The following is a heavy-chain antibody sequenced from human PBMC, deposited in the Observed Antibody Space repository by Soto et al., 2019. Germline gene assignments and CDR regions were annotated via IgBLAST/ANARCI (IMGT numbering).Heavy chain of an antibody. Sequence: QVQLVQSGAEVKKPGSSVKVSCKASGGTFSSYTISWVRQAPGQGLEWMGRIIPILGIANYAQKFQGRVTITADKSTSTAYMELSSLRSEDTAVYYCARAPRMVVSDYWYFDLWGRGTLVTVSS. CDR2: IIPILGIA. J-gene: IGHJ2*01. CDR3: ARAPRMVVSDYWYFDL. D-gene: IGHD2-15*01. V-gene: IGHV1-69*02. CDR1: GGTFSSYT.